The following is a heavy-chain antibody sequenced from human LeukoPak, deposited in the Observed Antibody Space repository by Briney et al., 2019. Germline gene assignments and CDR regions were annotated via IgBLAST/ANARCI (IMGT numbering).Heavy chain of an antibody. V-gene: IGHV3-7*01. CDR3: SPAIIGY. D-gene: IGHD2-21*02. Sequence: GGSLRLSCAASGFTFSGYWMTWLRQAPGKGLEWVANINEDGSAKYYLGSVKGRFTISRDNAKNSLYLQMNSLRAEDTAVYYSSPAIIGYWGQGTLVTVSS. J-gene: IGHJ4*02. CDR2: INEDGSAK. CDR1: GFTFSGYW.